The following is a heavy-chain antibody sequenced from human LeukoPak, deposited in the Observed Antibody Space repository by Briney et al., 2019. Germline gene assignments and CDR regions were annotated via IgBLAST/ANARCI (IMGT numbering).Heavy chain of an antibody. CDR1: GGTFSSYA. CDR2: IIPIFGTA. Sequence: SVKVSCKASGGTFSSYAISWVRQAPGQGLEWMGGIIPIFGTANYAQKFQGRVTITADESTSTAYMELSSLRSEDTAVYYCARDMGYVYAFDIWGQGTMVTVSS. J-gene: IGHJ3*02. V-gene: IGHV1-69*13. D-gene: IGHD3-16*01. CDR3: ARDMGYVYAFDI.